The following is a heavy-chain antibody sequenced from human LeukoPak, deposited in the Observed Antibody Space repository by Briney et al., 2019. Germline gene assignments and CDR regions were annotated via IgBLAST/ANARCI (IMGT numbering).Heavy chain of an antibody. V-gene: IGHV3-30-3*02. CDR3: AKRSDYGGNWNHFDY. D-gene: IGHD4-23*01. Sequence: PGGSLRLSCAASGFTFSNYAMHWVRQAPGKGLEWVAVISYDGSKKYYADSVKGRFTISRDNSKNTLYLQMNSLRADDTAVYYCAKRSDYGGNWNHFDYWGQGTLVTVSS. CDR2: ISYDGSKK. J-gene: IGHJ4*02. CDR1: GFTFSNYA.